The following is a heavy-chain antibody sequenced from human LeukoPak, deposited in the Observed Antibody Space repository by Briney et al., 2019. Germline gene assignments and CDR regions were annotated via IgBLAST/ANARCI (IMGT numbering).Heavy chain of an antibody. V-gene: IGHV4-59*12. CDR1: GGSISSYY. Sequence: SETLSLTCTVSGGSISSYYWSWIRQPPGKGLEWIGYIYYSGSTNYNPSLKSRVTISVDTSKNQFSLKLSSVTAADTAVYYCAGTMVRGAPRLFYWGQGTLVTVSS. CDR3: AGTMVRGAPRLFY. J-gene: IGHJ4*02. D-gene: IGHD3-10*01. CDR2: IYYSGST.